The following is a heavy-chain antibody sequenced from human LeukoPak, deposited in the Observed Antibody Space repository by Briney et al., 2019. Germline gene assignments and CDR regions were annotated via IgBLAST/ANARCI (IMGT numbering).Heavy chain of an antibody. Sequence: SETLSLTCTVSGGSISSYYWSWIRQPPGKGLEWIGYSYYSGSTNYNTSLKSRVTISIDTSKNQFSLKLSSVTAADTVVYYFSRYTIFEFDTWGQGTLVTVSS. J-gene: IGHJ5*02. V-gene: IGHV4-59*01. CDR3: SRYTIFEFDT. D-gene: IGHD3-3*01. CDR2: SYYSGST. CDR1: GGSISSYY.